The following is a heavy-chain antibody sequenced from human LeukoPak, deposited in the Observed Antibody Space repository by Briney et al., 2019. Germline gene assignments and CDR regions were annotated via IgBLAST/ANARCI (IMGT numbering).Heavy chain of an antibody. CDR3: ARDYADYVGYFFFDY. Sequence: PGGSLTLSCAASGFTFNNYAMNWARQPPGKGLGGVSSISGGGETTYYADSAKGRFTISRDNSQNTLYLQMNSLRAEDTAVYYCARDYADYVGYFFFDYWGQGTLVTVSS. CDR1: GFTFNNYA. D-gene: IGHD4-17*01. V-gene: IGHV3-23*01. CDR2: ISGGGETT. J-gene: IGHJ4*02.